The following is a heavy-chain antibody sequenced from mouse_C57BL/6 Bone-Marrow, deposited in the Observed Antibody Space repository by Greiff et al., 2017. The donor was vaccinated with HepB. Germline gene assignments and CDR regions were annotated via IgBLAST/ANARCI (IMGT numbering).Heavy chain of an antibody. D-gene: IGHD2-12*01. V-gene: IGHV1-82*01. CDR3: ARLLQSEVWGFAY. J-gene: IGHJ3*01. Sequence: QVQLQQSGPELVKPGASVKISCKASGYAFSSSWMNWVKQRPGKGLEWIGRIYPGDGDTNYNGKFKGKATLTADKSSSTAYMQLSSLTSEDSAVYVCARLLQSEVWGFAYWGQGTLVTVSA. CDR1: GYAFSSSW. CDR2: IYPGDGDT.